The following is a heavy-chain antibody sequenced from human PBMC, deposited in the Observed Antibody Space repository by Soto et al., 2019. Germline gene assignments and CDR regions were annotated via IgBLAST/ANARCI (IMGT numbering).Heavy chain of an antibody. V-gene: IGHV5-51*01. CDR3: ASTQTSGKTDAFDI. J-gene: IGHJ3*02. CDR2: IYPGDSDT. Sequence: VESLTISCKVSGYSFTSYWIGWVLQMPGKGLEWMGIIYPGDSDTRYSPSFQGQVTISADKSISTAYLQWSSLKASDTAMYYCASTQTSGKTDAFDIWGQGTMVTVSS. D-gene: IGHD1-26*01. CDR1: GYSFTSYW.